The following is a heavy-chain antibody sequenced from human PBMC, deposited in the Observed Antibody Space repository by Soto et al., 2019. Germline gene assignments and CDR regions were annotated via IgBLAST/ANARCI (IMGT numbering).Heavy chain of an antibody. D-gene: IGHD4-17*01. CDR2: IRYDGSNK. CDR3: ARDQDYGDYGNDAFDI. Sequence: QVQLVESGGGVVQPGRSLRLSCAASGFTFSSYGMHWVRQAPGKGLEWVAVIRYDGSNKYYADSVKGRFTISRDNSKNTLYLQMNSLRAEDTAVYYCARDQDYGDYGNDAFDIWGQGTMVTVSS. V-gene: IGHV3-33*01. J-gene: IGHJ3*02. CDR1: GFTFSSYG.